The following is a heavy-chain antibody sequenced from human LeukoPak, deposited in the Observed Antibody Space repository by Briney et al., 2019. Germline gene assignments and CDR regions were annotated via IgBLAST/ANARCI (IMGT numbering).Heavy chain of an antibody. CDR1: GFTFSSSW. CDR2: IKDDGSAK. CDR3: ARDYSPLTYYYDTSGYYFDY. D-gene: IGHD3-22*01. Sequence: GGSLRLSCAASGFTFSSSWMSWLRQAPGKGLEWVADIKDDGSAKYYVDSVKGRFSISRDNAKNSLYLQMNSLRAEDTAVYYCARDYSPLTYYYDTSGYYFDYWGQGTLVTVSS. V-gene: IGHV3-7*03. J-gene: IGHJ4*02.